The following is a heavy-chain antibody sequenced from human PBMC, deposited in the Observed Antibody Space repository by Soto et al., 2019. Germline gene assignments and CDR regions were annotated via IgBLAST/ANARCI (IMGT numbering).Heavy chain of an antibody. CDR3: AKAGSSSWSSPYYYYMDV. CDR1: GFTFSSYA. Sequence: GGSLRLSCAASGFTFSSYAMSWVRQAPGKGLEWVSAISGSGGSTYYADSVKGRFTISRDNSKNTLYLQMNSLRAEDTALYYCAKAGSSSWSSPYYYYMDVWGKGTTVTVSS. D-gene: IGHD6-13*01. CDR2: ISGSGGST. V-gene: IGHV3-23*01. J-gene: IGHJ6*03.